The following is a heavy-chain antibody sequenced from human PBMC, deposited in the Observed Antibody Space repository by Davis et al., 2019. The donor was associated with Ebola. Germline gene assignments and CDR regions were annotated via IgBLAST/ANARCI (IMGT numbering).Heavy chain of an antibody. CDR1: LYTLTSYA. CDR2: INTNTGNP. CDR3: ARASCGRIFCVPGELEY. J-gene: IGHJ4*02. Sequence: AASVTVSCQASLYTLTSYAMNWVRQAPGQGLEWMGWINTNTGNPTYAQRFTGRFAFSLATSVSTAYLQFSSLKAEDTAVYYCARASCGRIFCVPGELEYWGQGTLVTVSS. V-gene: IGHV7-4-1*02. D-gene: IGHD2/OR15-2a*01.